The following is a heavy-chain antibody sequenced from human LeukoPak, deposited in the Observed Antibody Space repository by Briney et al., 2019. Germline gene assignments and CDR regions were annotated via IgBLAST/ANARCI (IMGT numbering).Heavy chain of an antibody. CDR3: ARSLRFLEWFHPILDDAFDI. D-gene: IGHD3-3*01. V-gene: IGHV1-18*01. CDR2: ISAYNGNT. Sequence: ASVKVSCKASGYTFTSYGISWVRQAPGQGLEWMGWISAYNGNTNYAQKLQGRVTMTTDTSTSTAYMELRSLRSDDTAVYYCARSLRFLEWFHPILDDAFDIWGQGTMVTVSS. CDR1: GYTFTSYG. J-gene: IGHJ3*02.